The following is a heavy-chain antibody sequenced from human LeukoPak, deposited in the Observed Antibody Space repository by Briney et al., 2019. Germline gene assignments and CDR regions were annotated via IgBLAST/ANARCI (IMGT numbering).Heavy chain of an antibody. CDR3: AKETSSSFDY. CDR2: ISNSGGST. Sequence: GGTLRLSCAASGFTFSSYAMNWVRRAPGKGLEWVSGISNSGGSTYYADSVKGRFTISRDNSKNTLYLQMNSLRAEDTAVYYCAKETSSSFDYWGQGTLVTVSS. CDR1: GFTFSSYA. D-gene: IGHD6-6*01. J-gene: IGHJ4*02. V-gene: IGHV3-23*01.